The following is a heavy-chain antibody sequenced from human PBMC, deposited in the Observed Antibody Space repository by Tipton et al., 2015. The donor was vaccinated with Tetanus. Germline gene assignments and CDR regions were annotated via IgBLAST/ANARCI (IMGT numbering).Heavy chain of an antibody. J-gene: IGHJ4*02. D-gene: IGHD3-22*01. CDR2: MYYTGST. Sequence: TLSLTCTVSGDSINTGGFYWSWIRQLPGKGLEWIGYMYYTGSTFYNPSLQNRLTISVDTSKNQFSLRLSFVTAADTAVYYCARVPILIEVPYSDYWGPGHLVTVSS. V-gene: IGHV4-31*03. CDR1: GDSINTGGFY. CDR3: ARVPILIEVPYSDY.